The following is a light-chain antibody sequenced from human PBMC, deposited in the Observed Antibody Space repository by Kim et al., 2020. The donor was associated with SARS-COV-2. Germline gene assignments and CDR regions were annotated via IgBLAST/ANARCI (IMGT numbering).Light chain of an antibody. Sequence: QLVLTQSPSASASLGASVKLTCILSSGHINNSIAWHQHRPEKGPRYLMKLNSDGSHNKGDGIPDRFSGSSSGAERYLTISGLQSEDEADYYCQTWGTCKWVFGGGTQLTVL. V-gene: IGLV4-69*01. CDR1: SGHINNS. CDR3: QTWGTCKWV. CDR2: LNSDGSH. J-gene: IGLJ3*02.